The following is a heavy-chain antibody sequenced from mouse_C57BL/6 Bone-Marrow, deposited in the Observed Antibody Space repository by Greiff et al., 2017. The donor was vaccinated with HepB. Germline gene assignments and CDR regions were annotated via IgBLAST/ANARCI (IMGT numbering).Heavy chain of an antibody. V-gene: IGHV6-6*01. CDR1: GFTFSDAW. CDR3: TRTTLYGSSLYYGNLYYFDY. Sequence: EVKLVESGGGLVQPGGSMKLSCAASGFTFSDAWMDWVRQSPEKGLEWVAEIRNKANNHATYYAESVKGRFTISRDDSKSSVYLQMNSLRAEDTGIYYCTRTTLYGSSLYYGNLYYFDYWGQGTTLTVSS. J-gene: IGHJ2*01. CDR2: IRNKANNHAT. D-gene: IGHD2-1*01.